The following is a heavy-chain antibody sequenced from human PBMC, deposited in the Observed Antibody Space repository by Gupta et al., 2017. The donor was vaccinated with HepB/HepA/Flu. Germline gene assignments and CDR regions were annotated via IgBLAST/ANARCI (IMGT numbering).Heavy chain of an antibody. CDR2: IHTYSSNA. D-gene: IGHD4-11*01. CDR3: ARSDNVPKYSNGLDV. J-gene: IGHJ6*02. CDR1: GFTFTNDF. V-gene: IGHV1-18*04. Sequence: QVQLVQSGAEVKQPGASVKVSCKVSGFTFTNDFVTWVRQAPGQGLEWMGWIHTYSSNALYARKFQGRVTMTLDTSTNTVYMELRTLRSDDTALYYCARSDNVPKYSNGLDVWGQGTTVTVSS.